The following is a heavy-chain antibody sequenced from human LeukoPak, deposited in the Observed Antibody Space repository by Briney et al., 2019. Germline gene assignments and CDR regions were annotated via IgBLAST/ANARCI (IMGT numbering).Heavy chain of an antibody. D-gene: IGHD5-24*01. V-gene: IGHV2-5*02. J-gene: IGHJ4*02. CDR3: AHRAEMAPGGRNYYFDY. CDR2: IYWDDDK. CDR1: GFSLSTSGVG. Sequence: SGPTLVKPTQTLTLTCTFSGFSLSTSGVGVGWIRQPPGKALEWLALIYWDDDKRYSPPLKSRLTITKDTSKNQVVLTMTNMDPVDTATYYCAHRAEMAPGGRNYYFDYWGQGTLVTVSP.